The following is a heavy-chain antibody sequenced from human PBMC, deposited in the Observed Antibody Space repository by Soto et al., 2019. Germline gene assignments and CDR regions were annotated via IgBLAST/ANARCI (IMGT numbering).Heavy chain of an antibody. CDR3: ARGRYFDWFDY. V-gene: IGHV1-18*04. Sequence: GASVKVSCKASDYTFTSYGISWVRQAPGQGLEWMGWISAYNGNTNYAQKFQGRVTMTTDRSTSTAYMEMRSLRSEDTAVYYCARGRYFDWFDYWGQGTLVTVSS. CDR1: DYTFTSYG. D-gene: IGHD3-9*01. CDR2: ISAYNGNT. J-gene: IGHJ4*02.